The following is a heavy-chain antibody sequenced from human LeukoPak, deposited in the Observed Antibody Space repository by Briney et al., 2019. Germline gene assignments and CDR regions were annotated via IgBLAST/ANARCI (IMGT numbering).Heavy chain of an antibody. CDR2: MYTSGRT. V-gene: IGHV4-4*07. Sequence: SETLSLTCTVSGASISSYYWSWIRQPAGKGLEWIGRMYTSGRTHYSPSLKSRVTISVDTSKNQFSLKLSSVTAADTAVYYCARGDPNGSGSYYNLGWFDPWGQGTLVTVSS. CDR3: ARGDPNGSGSYYNLGWFDP. D-gene: IGHD3-10*01. J-gene: IGHJ5*02. CDR1: GASISSYY.